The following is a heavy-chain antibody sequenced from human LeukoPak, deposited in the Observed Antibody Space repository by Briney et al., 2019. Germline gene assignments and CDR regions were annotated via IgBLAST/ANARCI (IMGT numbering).Heavy chain of an antibody. CDR2: IYPGDSDT. J-gene: IGHJ4*02. D-gene: IGHD1-1*01. CDR3: ARQGSELTTPANRYFDT. Sequence: GESLMISCTGSGYNFAHDWIGWVRQMPGKGLEWMGIIYPGDSDTIYSPSFQGQVTISADKSISTAYLQWSSLKASDTAMYFCARQGSELTTPANRYFDTWGQGTLVTVSS. V-gene: IGHV5-51*01. CDR1: GYNFAHDW.